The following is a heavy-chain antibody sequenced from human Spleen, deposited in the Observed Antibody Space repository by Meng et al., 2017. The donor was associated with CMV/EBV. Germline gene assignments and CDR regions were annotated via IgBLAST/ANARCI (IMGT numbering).Heavy chain of an antibody. CDR1: GFTFSDYP. CDR2: ISGSGGAT. J-gene: IGHJ3*02. Sequence: GESLKISCGGSGFTFSDYPMSWVRQAPGKGLEWVSGISGSGGATYYADSVKGRFTMSRDNSKNTLYLQMNSLRAEDTAVYYCAKVIGGQWLTPGDAFDIWGQGTMVTVSS. D-gene: IGHD6-19*01. V-gene: IGHV3-23*01. CDR3: AKVIGGQWLTPGDAFDI.